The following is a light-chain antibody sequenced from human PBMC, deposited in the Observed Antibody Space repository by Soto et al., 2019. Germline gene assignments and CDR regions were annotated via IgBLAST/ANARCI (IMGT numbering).Light chain of an antibody. J-gene: IGKJ5*01. Sequence: DIQLTQTPSFLSTSVGDRCTITFRASQGISSYLAWYQQKPGKAPKLLIYAASTLQSGVPSRFSGSGSGTEFTLTISSLQPEDFATYYCQQLNSYPRATFGQGTRLEIK. CDR1: QGISSY. CDR2: AAS. V-gene: IGKV1-9*01. CDR3: QQLNSYPRAT.